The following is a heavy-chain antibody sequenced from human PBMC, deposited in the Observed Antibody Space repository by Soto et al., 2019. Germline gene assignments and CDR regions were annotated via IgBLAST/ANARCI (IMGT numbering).Heavy chain of an antibody. CDR1: GYTFTSYG. J-gene: IGHJ3*02. CDR2: ISADNGNT. Sequence: ASVKVSCKASGYTFTSYGISWVRQAPGQGLEWMGWISADNGNTNYAQKLQGRVTMTTDTSTSTAYMELRSLRSADTAVYYCARVAYCGGDCYSGAFDIWGQGTMVTVSS. CDR3: ARVAYCGGDCYSGAFDI. V-gene: IGHV1-18*01. D-gene: IGHD2-21*02.